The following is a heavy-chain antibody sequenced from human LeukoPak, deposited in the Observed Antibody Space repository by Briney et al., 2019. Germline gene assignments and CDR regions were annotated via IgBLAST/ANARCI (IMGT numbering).Heavy chain of an antibody. Sequence: GGSLRLSCAASGFTFCSYGMHWVRQAPGKGPEWVAVIWFDGNNKYYADSVKGRFTISRDNSKNMLYLEMNSLRADDTAVYYCTKGRKLWLTEDAFDIWGRGTMVTVSS. CDR2: IWFDGNNK. D-gene: IGHD5-18*01. CDR3: TKGRKLWLTEDAFDI. V-gene: IGHV3-33*06. J-gene: IGHJ3*02. CDR1: GFTFCSYG.